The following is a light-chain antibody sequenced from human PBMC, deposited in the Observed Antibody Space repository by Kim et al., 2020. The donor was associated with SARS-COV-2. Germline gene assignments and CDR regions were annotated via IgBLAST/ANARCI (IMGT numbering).Light chain of an antibody. J-gene: IGKJ2*01. CDR1: QSISSY. V-gene: IGKV1-39*01. CDR3: QQGYSTPYT. Sequence: SASVGDRVTITCRASQSISSYLNWYQQKPGKAPKLLIYTASNLQSGVPSRFSGSGSGTDFTLTISSLQPEDCATYYCQQGYSTPYTFGQGTKLEI. CDR2: TAS.